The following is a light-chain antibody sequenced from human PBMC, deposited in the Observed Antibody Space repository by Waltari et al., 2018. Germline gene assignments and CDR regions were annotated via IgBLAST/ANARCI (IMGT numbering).Light chain of an antibody. V-gene: IGKV3-15*01. CDR1: QRVSSN. CDR2: GAS. CDR3: QQYNDWPPRYT. Sequence: EVVMTQSPATLSVSPGERATLSCSASQRVSSNLAWYQQKPGQAPRLLIYGASTRATGIPARFSGSGSGTEFTLTISSLQSEDFGVYYCQQYNDWPPRYTFGQGTKLEIK. J-gene: IGKJ2*01.